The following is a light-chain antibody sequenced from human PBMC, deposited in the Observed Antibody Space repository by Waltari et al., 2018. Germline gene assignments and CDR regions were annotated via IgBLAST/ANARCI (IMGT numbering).Light chain of an antibody. V-gene: IGKV3-20*01. CDR1: QSISRY. CDR3: QNHERLPAT. J-gene: IGKJ1*01. CDR2: EAS. Sequence: IVLTQSPGTLSLSPGERATLSCRASQSISRYLVWYQQKPGPLPRLLIYEASRRATGIPDRFSGSGSGTDFSLTISRLEPEDFGVYYCQNHERLPATFGQGTRVEI.